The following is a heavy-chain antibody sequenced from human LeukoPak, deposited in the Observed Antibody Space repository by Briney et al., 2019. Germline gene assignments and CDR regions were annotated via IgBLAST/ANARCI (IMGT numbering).Heavy chain of an antibody. J-gene: IGHJ4*02. CDR1: GFTLSSYW. V-gene: IGHV3-7*01. Sequence: GGSLRLSCAASGFTLSSYWMSWVRQAPGKGLEWVANIKQDGSEKYYVDSVKGRFTISRDNAKNSLYLQMSSLRAEDTAVYYCARDPAQSPFDSWGQGTLVTVSS. CDR2: IKQDGSEK. CDR3: ARDPAQSPFDS.